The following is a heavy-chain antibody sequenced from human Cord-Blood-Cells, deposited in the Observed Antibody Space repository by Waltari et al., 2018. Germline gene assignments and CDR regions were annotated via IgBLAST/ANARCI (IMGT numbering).Heavy chain of an antibody. V-gene: IGHV4-4*07. CDR2: IYTSGST. CDR3: ARDTLPADIVVVPAAILGWFDP. D-gene: IGHD2-2*02. J-gene: IGHJ5*02. Sequence: QVQLQESGPGLVKPSETLSLTCTVSGGSISSYYWSWIRQPAGKGLEWIGRIYTSGSTNSPPPLKSGVTMSEATPKTRFSLKLSSVTAADTAVYYCARDTLPADIVVVPAAILGWFDPWGQGTLVTVSS. CDR1: GGSISSYY.